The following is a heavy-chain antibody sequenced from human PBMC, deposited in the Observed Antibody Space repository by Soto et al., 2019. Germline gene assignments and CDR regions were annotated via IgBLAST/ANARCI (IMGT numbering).Heavy chain of an antibody. CDR3: ARDRSASL. V-gene: IGHV3-7*05. J-gene: IGHJ4*02. CDR1: GFTFSSYW. D-gene: IGHD2-2*01. Sequence: PGGSLRLSCVASGFTFSSYWMSWVRQTPGKGLEWMANINLDGSEKYYVDSVKGRFTISRDNAKKSLYLQMNSLRAEDTALYYWARDRSASLWGQGTLVTVSS. CDR2: INLDGSEK.